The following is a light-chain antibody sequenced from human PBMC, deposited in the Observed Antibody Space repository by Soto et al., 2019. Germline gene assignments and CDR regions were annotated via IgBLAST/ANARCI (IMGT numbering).Light chain of an antibody. CDR1: ESVSSNY. V-gene: IGKV3-20*01. CDR2: GAS. CDR3: QQYGSSPPWT. Sequence: EIVLTQSPGTLSLSPGERATLSCRASESVSSNYLAWYQQKAGQPPRLLIYGASSRATGIPDRFSGSGSGTEFTLTISRLEPEDFAVYYCQQYGSSPPWTFGQGTKVDIK. J-gene: IGKJ1*01.